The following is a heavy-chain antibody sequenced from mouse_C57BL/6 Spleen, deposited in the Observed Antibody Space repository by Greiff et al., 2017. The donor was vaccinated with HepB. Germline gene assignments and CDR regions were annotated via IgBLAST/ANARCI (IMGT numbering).Heavy chain of an antibody. V-gene: IGHV1-26*01. CDR2: INPNNGGT. J-gene: IGHJ2*01. CDR1: GYTFTDYY. D-gene: IGHD1-1*01. CDR3: AKSHYYGSSYGY. Sequence: EVQLQQSGPELVKPGASVKISCKASGYTFTDYYMNWVKQSHGKSLEWIGDINPNNGGTSYNQKFKGKATLTVDKSSSTAYMELRSLTSEDSAVYYCAKSHYYGSSYGYWGQGTTLTVSS.